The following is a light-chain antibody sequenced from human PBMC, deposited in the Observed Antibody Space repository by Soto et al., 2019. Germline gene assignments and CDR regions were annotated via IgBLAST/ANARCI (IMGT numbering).Light chain of an antibody. Sequence: QSVLTQPPSASGSPGQSVTISCAGTSSDVGGYDYVSWYQHHPDKAPKLIIYDVNKRPSGVPDRFSGSKSGNTASLTVSGLQAEDEAHYYCTSYAGFNNQVVFGGGTKLTVL. V-gene: IGLV2-8*01. CDR2: DVN. CDR3: TSYAGFNNQVV. CDR1: SSDVGGYDY. J-gene: IGLJ2*01.